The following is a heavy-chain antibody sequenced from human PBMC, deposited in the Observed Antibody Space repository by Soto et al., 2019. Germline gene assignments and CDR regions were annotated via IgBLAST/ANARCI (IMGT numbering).Heavy chain of an antibody. CDR1: GFTFSSYG. J-gene: IGHJ4*02. CDR2: IWYDGSNK. V-gene: IGHV3-33*01. CDR3: ARDLKNFWSGSSPPDY. Sequence: GSLRLSCAASGFTFSSYGMHWVRQAPGKGLEWVAVIWYDGSNKYYADSVKGRFTISRDNSKNTLYLQMNSLRAEDTAVYYCARDLKNFWSGSSPPDYWGQGTLVTVSS. D-gene: IGHD3-3*01.